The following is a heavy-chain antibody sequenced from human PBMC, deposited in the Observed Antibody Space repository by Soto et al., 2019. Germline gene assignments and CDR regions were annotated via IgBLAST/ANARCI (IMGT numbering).Heavy chain of an antibody. J-gene: IGHJ4*02. CDR3: AREIGGYDPDY. Sequence: QVQLVESGGGVVQPGRSLRLSCAASGFTFSSYAMHWVRQAPGKGLEWVAVISYDGSNKYYADSVKGRFTISRDNSKNTRYLQMNSLRAEDTAVYYCAREIGGYDPDYWGQGTLVTVSS. D-gene: IGHD5-12*01. CDR1: GFTFSSYA. V-gene: IGHV3-30-3*01. CDR2: ISYDGSNK.